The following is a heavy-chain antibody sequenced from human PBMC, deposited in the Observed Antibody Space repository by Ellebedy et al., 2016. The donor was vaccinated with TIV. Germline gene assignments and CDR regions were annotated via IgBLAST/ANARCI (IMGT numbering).Heavy chain of an antibody. J-gene: IGHJ4*02. V-gene: IGHV4-59*12. Sequence: SETLSLTCTVSGGSIRGFYWSWIRQPPGRGLECLGYIYSSGSTDYNPSLKSRVTISVDTSQNQFSLRLSSVTVADTAVYYCAEGRSGWYYFDYWGQGTPVTVSS. CDR3: AEGRSGWYYFDY. CDR2: IYSSGST. CDR1: GGSIRGFY. D-gene: IGHD6-19*01.